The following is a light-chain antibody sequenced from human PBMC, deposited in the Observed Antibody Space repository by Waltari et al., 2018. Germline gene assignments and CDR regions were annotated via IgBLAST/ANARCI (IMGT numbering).Light chain of an antibody. J-gene: IGKJ2*01. CDR2: LGS. CDR3: MQALQTPYA. Sequence: DIVMTQSPLSLSVTPGAPASISCRSSQSRLPSNGYNYLDWYLQKPGQSPPLLIYLGSNRASGVPDRFSGSGSGTDFTLEISRVEAEDVGLYYCMQALQTPYAFGQGTKLEIK. V-gene: IGKV2-28*01. CDR1: QSRLPSNGYNY.